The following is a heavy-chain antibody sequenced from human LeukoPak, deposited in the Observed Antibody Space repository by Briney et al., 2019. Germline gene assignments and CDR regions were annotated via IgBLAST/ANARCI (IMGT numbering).Heavy chain of an antibody. CDR3: VKGGNFDY. V-gene: IGHV3-64D*06. Sequence: GGSLRLSCSASGLTFITYPLHWVRQAPGKGLEYVSSITSTGGDTYYADSVKGRFTIFRDNFKNMLFLQMSSLRAEDTAVYYCVKGGNFDYWGQGTLVTVSS. CDR1: GLTFITYP. J-gene: IGHJ4*02. CDR2: ITSTGGDT. D-gene: IGHD2/OR15-2a*01.